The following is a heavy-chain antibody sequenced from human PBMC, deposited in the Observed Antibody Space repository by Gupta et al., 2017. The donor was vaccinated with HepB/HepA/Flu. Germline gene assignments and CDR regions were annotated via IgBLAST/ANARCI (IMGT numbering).Heavy chain of an antibody. Sequence: EVQLVESGGGLVQPGGSLRLSCAASGFIFSSYEMNWVRQAPGKGLEWVSYISSSASSIYYADSVKGRFTFSRDDARNSLYLQMNSLRAEDTAVYYCARAGVNLGELFGQWGQGTLVTVSS. V-gene: IGHV3-48*03. D-gene: IGHD3-10*01. J-gene: IGHJ4*02. CDR1: GFIFSSYE. CDR3: ARAGVNLGELFGQ. CDR2: ISSSASSI.